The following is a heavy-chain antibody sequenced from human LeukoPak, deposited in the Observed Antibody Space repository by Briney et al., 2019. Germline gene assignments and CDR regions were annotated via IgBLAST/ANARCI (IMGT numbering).Heavy chain of an antibody. CDR3: ARGRYDFWSGYLYYFDY. Sequence: GGSLRLSCAASGFTFSSYWMSWVRQAPGKGLEWVAKIKQDGSEKYYVDSVKGRFTISRDNAKNSLYLQMNSLRAEDTAVYYCARGRYDFWSGYLYYFDYWGQGTLVTVSS. CDR1: GFTFSSYW. D-gene: IGHD3-3*01. CDR2: IKQDGSEK. J-gene: IGHJ4*02. V-gene: IGHV3-7*01.